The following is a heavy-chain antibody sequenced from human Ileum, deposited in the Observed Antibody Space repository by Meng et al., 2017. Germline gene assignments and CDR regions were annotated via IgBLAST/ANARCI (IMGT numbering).Heavy chain of an antibody. CDR2: ISGSGDNI. J-gene: IGHJ4*02. CDR1: GFTFSDYF. Sequence: QVQLMESGGTLVEPGGSVRLSCVASGFTFSDYFMTWIRQAPGKGLEWVSYISGSGDNIFYADSVRGRFTISRDDAQNSLYLQMNSLRTEDTAVYYCARLSGGNYDLDYWGQGSLVTVSS. V-gene: IGHV3-11*01. CDR3: ARLSGGNYDLDY. D-gene: IGHD1-7*01.